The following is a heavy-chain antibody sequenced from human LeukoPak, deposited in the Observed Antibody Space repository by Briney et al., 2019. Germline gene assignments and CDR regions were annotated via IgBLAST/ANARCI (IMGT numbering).Heavy chain of an antibody. D-gene: IGHD3-10*01. J-gene: IGHJ4*02. Sequence: ASVKVSCKASGGTFSSYAISWVRQAPGQGLEWMGGIVPIFGTADYAQKFQGRVTITADESTSTAYMELNSLRSEDTAVYYCARDPSMIRGENTPYFDYWGQGTLVTVSS. CDR2: IVPIFGTA. V-gene: IGHV1-69*13. CDR1: GGTFSSYA. CDR3: ARDPSMIRGENTPYFDY.